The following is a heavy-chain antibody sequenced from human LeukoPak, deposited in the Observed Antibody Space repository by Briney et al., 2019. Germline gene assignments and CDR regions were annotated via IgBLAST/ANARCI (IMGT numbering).Heavy chain of an antibody. CDR3: ARGGWGYYYDSTDAFDI. CDR2: IYTSGST. Sequence: SQTLSLTCTVSGGSISSGSYYWSWLRQPAGKGLEWIGRIYTSGSTNYNPSLKSRVTISVDTSKNQFSLKLSSLTAADTAVYYCARGGWGYYYDSTDAFDIWGQGTMVTVSS. D-gene: IGHD3-22*01. J-gene: IGHJ3*02. V-gene: IGHV4-61*02. CDR1: GGSISSGSYY.